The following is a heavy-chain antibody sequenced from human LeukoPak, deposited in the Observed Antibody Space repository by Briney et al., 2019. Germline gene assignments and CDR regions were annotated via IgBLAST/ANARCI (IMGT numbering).Heavy chain of an antibody. Sequence: ASVKVSCKASGYTFTSYGISWVRQAPGQGLEWMGWISAYNGNTNYAQKLQGRVTMTTDTSTSTAYMELRSLRSDDTAVYYCARGSHIAAADYYFDYWGQGTLVTVSS. V-gene: IGHV1-18*01. CDR1: GYTFTSYG. D-gene: IGHD6-13*01. J-gene: IGHJ4*02. CDR3: ARGSHIAAADYYFDY. CDR2: ISAYNGNT.